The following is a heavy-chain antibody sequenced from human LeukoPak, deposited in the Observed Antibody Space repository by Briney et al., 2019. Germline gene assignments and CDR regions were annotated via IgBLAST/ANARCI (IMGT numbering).Heavy chain of an antibody. J-gene: IGHJ5*02. V-gene: IGHV3-21*01. CDR3: ARVVTMANNPWFDP. CDR1: GFTFSSYE. Sequence: PGGSLRLSCAASGFTFSSYEMNWVRQAPGKGLEWVSSISSSSSYIYYADSVKGRFTISRDNAKNSLYLQMNSLRAEDTAVYYCARVVTMANNPWFDPWGQGTLVTVSS. CDR2: ISSSSSYI. D-gene: IGHD3-10*01.